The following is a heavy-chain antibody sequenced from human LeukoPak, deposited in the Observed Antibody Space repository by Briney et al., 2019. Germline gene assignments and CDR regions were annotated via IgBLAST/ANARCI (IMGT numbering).Heavy chain of an antibody. J-gene: IGHJ6*03. Sequence: PSQTLSLTCTVSGGSISSGGYYWSWIRQHPGKGLEWIGYIYYSGSTYYNPSLKSRVTMSVDTSKNQFSLKLSSVTAADTAVYYCAREGVGYDFWSGYYIYYYYYMDVWGKGTTVTVSS. V-gene: IGHV4-31*03. CDR1: GGSISSGGYY. CDR2: IYYSGST. CDR3: AREGVGYDFWSGYYIYYYYYMDV. D-gene: IGHD3-3*01.